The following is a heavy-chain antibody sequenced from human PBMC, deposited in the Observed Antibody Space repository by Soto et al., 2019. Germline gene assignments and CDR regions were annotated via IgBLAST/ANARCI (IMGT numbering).Heavy chain of an antibody. Sequence: EVQLLESGGGLVQPGGSLRLSCAASGFTFSSYAMSWVRQAPGKGLEWVSAISGSGGSTYYADSVKGRFTISRDNSKNTLYLQMNSLRAEDTAVYYCAKDIVVVPAADYYYYGMDVWGQGTTVTVSS. CDR2: ISGSGGST. V-gene: IGHV3-23*01. CDR3: AKDIVVVPAADYYYYGMDV. D-gene: IGHD2-2*01. CDR1: GFTFSSYA. J-gene: IGHJ6*02.